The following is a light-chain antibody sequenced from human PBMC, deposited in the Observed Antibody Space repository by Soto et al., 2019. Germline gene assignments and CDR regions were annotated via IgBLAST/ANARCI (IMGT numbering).Light chain of an antibody. CDR3: QQYKSYGT. V-gene: IGKV1-5*01. J-gene: IGKJ1*01. CDR1: QTIIRW. Sequence: DIQMTQSPSTLSASVGDRVTITCRASQTIIRWLAWYQQKPGKAPRLLIYDASSLESGVPSRFSGSGSGTEFTLTISSLQPDDFATYYCQQYKSYGTFGQGTKV. CDR2: DAS.